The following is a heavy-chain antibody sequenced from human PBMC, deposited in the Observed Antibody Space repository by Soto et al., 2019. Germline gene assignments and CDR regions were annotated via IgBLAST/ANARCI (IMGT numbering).Heavy chain of an antibody. D-gene: IGHD2-2*01. J-gene: IGHJ4*02. CDR2: IWYDGSNK. CDR3: ARDWEEYCSSTSCYRTNNRFDY. V-gene: IGHV3-33*01. Sequence: GGTLRLSCAASGFTFSSYGMHWVRQAPGKGLEWVAVIWYDGSNKYYADSVKGRFTISRDNSKNTLYLQMNSLRAKDTAVYYCARDWEEYCSSTSCYRTNNRFDYWGQGTLVTVSS. CDR1: GFTFSSYG.